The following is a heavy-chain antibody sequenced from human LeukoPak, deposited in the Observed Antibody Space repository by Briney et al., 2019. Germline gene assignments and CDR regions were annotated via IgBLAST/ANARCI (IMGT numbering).Heavy chain of an antibody. CDR1: GGSISSSSYY. J-gene: IGHJ6*03. V-gene: IGHV4-39*01. CDR3: ARRSGSGSYYNVSPKYYYYYMDV. CDR2: IYYSGST. D-gene: IGHD3-10*01. Sequence: PSETLSLTCTVSGGSISSSSYYWGWIRQPPGKGLEWIGSIYYSGSTYYSPSLKSRVTISVDTSKNQFSLKLSSVTAADTAVYYCARRSGSGSYYNVSPKYYYYYMDVWGKGTTVTVSS.